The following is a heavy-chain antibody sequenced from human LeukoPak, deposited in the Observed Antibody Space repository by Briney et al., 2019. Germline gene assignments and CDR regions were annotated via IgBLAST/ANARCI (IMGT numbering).Heavy chain of an antibody. CDR1: GGSISSGGYS. CDR3: ASGTTVTPSAY. CDR2: IYHSGST. V-gene: IGHV4-30-2*01. D-gene: IGHD4-17*01. J-gene: IGHJ4*02. Sequence: SETLSLTCAVSGGSISSGGYSWSWIRQPPGKGLEWIGYIYHSGSTYYNPSLKSRVTISVDRSKNQFSLKLSPVTAADTAVYYCASGTTVTPSAYWGQGTLVTVSS.